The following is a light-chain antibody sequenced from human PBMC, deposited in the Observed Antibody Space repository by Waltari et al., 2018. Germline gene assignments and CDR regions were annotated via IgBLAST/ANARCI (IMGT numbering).Light chain of an antibody. V-gene: IGLV2-14*01. CDR1: DRDVGAYDF. J-gene: IGLJ1*01. CDR3: SSYTTSSAPGV. CDR2: EVS. Sequence: QSALTQPASVSGSPGQSLTISCSGTDRDVGAYDFVPWYQQHPGKAPHLIIYEVSNRPSGISNRFSASKSGNTASLTISGLQAEDEADYYCSSYTTSSAPGVFGTGTRVTVL.